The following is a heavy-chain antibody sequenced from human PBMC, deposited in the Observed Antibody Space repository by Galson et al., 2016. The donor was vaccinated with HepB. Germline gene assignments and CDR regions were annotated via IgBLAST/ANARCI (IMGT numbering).Heavy chain of an antibody. CDR2: ISAYNGNT. CDR3: AREGGTGDLYFDY. V-gene: IGHV1-18*04. J-gene: IGHJ4*02. Sequence: SVKVSCKASGYTFTDYYIHWVRQAPGQGLEWMGWISAYNGNTNYAQKYQGRVTMTRDTSTGTVYMELRSLRSDDTAVYYCAREGGTGDLYFDYWGQGTLVTVSS. CDR1: GYTFTDYY. D-gene: IGHD7-27*01.